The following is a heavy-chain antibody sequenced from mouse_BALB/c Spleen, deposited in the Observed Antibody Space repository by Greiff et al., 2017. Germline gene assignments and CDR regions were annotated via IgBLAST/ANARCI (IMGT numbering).Heavy chain of an antibody. Sequence: QVQLQQSGAELARPGASVKLSCKASGYTFTSYWMQWVKQRPGQGLEWIGAIYPGDGDTRYTQKFKGKATLTADKSSSTAYMQLSSMASEDAAVYYCASGGNWYYAMDYWGQGTSVTVSS. J-gene: IGHJ4*01. CDR2: IYPGDGDT. CDR1: GYTFTSYW. D-gene: IGHD2-1*01. V-gene: IGHV1-87*01. CDR3: ASGGNWYYAMDY.